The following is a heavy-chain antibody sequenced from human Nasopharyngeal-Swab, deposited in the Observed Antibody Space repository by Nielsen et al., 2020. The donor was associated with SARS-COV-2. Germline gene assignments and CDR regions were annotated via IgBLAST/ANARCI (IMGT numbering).Heavy chain of an antibody. J-gene: IGHJ4*02. Sequence: SLKISCAASGFTFSSYWMHWVRQAPGKGLEWVSGISWNSGSIGYADSVKGRFTISRDNAKNSLYLQMNSLRAEDTALYYCAKIGEDTFDYWGQGTLVTVSS. CDR2: ISWNSGSI. CDR1: GFTFSSYW. CDR3: AKIGEDTFDY. V-gene: IGHV3-9*01. D-gene: IGHD2-15*01.